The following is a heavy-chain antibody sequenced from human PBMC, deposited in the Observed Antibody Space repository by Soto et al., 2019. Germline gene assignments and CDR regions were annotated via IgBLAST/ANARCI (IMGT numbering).Heavy chain of an antibody. CDR2: INQDGSEK. CDR1: ESTVSRDW. J-gene: IGHJ4*02. CDR3: SGGVGDAF. Sequence: EVHLVEFGGGLVQTGGSLRLSCAIFESTVSRDWMNWVRQAPGKGLEWVAHINQDGSEKYYVDSVKGRFTISRDNAKKSLYLQMNSLRPADTAMYYCSGGVGDAFWGQGTLVTVSS. V-gene: IGHV3-7*04. D-gene: IGHD1-26*01.